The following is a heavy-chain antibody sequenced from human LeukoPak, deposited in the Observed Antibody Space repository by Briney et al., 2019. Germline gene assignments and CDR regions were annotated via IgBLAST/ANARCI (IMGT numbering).Heavy chain of an antibody. D-gene: IGHD6-19*01. Sequence: SETLSLTCTVSGGSISSSSYYWGWIRQPPGKGLEWIGSIYYSGSTYYNPSLKSRVTISVDTSKNQFSLKLSSVTAADTAVYYCAGAVAGMRGYYYYGMDVWGQGTTVTVSS. CDR2: IYYSGST. CDR1: GGSISSSSYY. J-gene: IGHJ6*02. V-gene: IGHV4-39*07. CDR3: AGAVAGMRGYYYYGMDV.